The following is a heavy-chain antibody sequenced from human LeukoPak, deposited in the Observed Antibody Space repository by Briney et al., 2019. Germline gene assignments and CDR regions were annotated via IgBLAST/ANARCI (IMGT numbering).Heavy chain of an antibody. D-gene: IGHD4-23*01. V-gene: IGHV4-38-2*02. J-gene: IGHJ4*02. CDR3: ARVSDDELGGNSGAIYFES. CDR1: GYSIMSTFY. CDR2: VYHSGST. Sequence: PSETLSLTCTVSGYSIMSTFYWGWIRQSPGKGLEWIGNVYHSGSTNSNPSLRSRVTISVDTSKNEFSLKLSSVTAVDTAVYYCARVSDDELGGNSGAIYFESWGQGTLVTVSS.